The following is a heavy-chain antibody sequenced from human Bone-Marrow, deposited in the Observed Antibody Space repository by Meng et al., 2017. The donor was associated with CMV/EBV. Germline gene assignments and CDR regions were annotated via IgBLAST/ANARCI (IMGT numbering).Heavy chain of an antibody. V-gene: IGHV3-20*04. J-gene: IGHJ4*02. CDR3: ARGDYDSSGFFDY. D-gene: IGHD3-22*01. Sequence: GESLKISCVASGFRFDDYGMSWVRQAPGKGLEWVSGINWNGGSTGYADSVKGRFTISRDSAKNSLYLQMNSLRAEDTALYYCARGDYDSSGFFDYWGQGTLVTVSS. CDR2: INWNGGST. CDR1: GFRFDDYG.